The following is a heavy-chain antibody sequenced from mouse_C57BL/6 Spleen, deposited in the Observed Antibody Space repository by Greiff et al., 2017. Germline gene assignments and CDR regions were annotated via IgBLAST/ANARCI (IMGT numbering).Heavy chain of an antibody. D-gene: IGHD1-1*01. J-gene: IGHJ1*03. V-gene: IGHV5-4*01. CDR3: AREGDYYGSSYLGYFDV. CDR2: ISDGGSYT. Sequence: DVKLVESGGGLVKPGGSLKLSCAASGFTFSSYAMSWVRQTPEKRLEWVATISDGGSYTYYPDNVKGRFTISRDNAKNNLYLQMSHLKSEDTAMYYCAREGDYYGSSYLGYFDVWGTGTTVTVSS. CDR1: GFTFSSYA.